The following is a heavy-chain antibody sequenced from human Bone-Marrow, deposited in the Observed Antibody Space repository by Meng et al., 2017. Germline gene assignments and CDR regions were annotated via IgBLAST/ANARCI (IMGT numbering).Heavy chain of an antibody. J-gene: IGHJ4*02. CDR3: ATGAAAADH. V-gene: IGHV3-15*01. CDR2: INSNSDGGTT. D-gene: IGHD6-13*01. CDR1: GFRVTDAW. Sequence: GGSLRLSCVASGFRVTDAWMSWVRQAPGKGLEWVGRINSNSDGGTTDYAAPVKGRFTTSRDDSKNTLYLQMNSLITEDTAVYFCATGAAAADHWGQGTLVTVSS.